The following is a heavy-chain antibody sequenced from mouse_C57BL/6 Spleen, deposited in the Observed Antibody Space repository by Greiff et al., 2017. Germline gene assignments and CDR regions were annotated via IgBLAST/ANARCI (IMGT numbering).Heavy chain of an antibody. Sequence: VQLQQSGAELAKPGASVKLSCKASGYSFTGYRMNWVKQRNGQGLEWIGVINPSSGYTKYNQKFKGKATLTVDKSSSTAYMQLSSLTYEDSAVYYCARKTTVTALAYWGQGTPLTVSS. V-gene: IGHV1-7*01. J-gene: IGHJ2*01. D-gene: IGHD1-1*01. CDR1: GYSFTGYR. CDR2: INPSSGYT. CDR3: ARKTTVTALAY.